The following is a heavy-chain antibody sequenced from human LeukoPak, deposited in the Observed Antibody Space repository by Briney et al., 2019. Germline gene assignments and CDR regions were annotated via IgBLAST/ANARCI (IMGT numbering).Heavy chain of an antibody. J-gene: IGHJ4*02. Sequence: GGPLRLSCAASGFTFSSFAMSWVRQAPGKGLEWVSAISGSGGSTYYADSVKGRFTISRDNSKNTLYLQMNSLRAEDTAVYYCAKARGNYGSGSYYKFLDYWGQGTLVTVSS. CDR1: GFTFSSFA. CDR2: ISGSGGST. D-gene: IGHD3-10*01. CDR3: AKARGNYGSGSYYKFLDY. V-gene: IGHV3-23*01.